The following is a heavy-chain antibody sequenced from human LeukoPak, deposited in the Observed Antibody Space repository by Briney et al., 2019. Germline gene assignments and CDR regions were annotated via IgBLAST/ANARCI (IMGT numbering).Heavy chain of an antibody. CDR2: ISSSGGTT. Sequence: GGSLRRSCAASGFTFSSYAMNWVRQAPGKGLEWVSVISSSGGTTYYSDSVKGRFIISRDNSKNTLYLQMNSLRAEDTAVYYCAKAGIAVPATPEYCGQGTQVTVSS. CDR1: GFTFSSYA. CDR3: AKAGIAVPATPEY. J-gene: IGHJ4*02. V-gene: IGHV3-23*01. D-gene: IGHD6-19*01.